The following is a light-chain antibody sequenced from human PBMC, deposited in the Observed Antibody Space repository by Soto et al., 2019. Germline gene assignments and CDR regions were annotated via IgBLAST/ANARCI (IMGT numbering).Light chain of an antibody. CDR1: SSDVGAYNY. CDR2: EVT. J-gene: IGLJ2*01. V-gene: IGLV2-8*01. Sequence: QAVVTQPPSASGSPGQSVTISCTGTSSDVGAYNYVSWYQQHPGKAPKLMIYEVTKRPSGVPDRFSGSKSGNTASLTVSGLQAEDEADYYCGSFAGSSNVVFGGGTQLTVL. CDR3: GSFAGSSNVV.